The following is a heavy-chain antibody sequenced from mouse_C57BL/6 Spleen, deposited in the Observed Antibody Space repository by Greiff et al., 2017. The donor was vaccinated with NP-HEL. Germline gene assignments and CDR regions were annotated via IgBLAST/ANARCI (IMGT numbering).Heavy chain of an antibody. Sequence: EVKVEESGGGLVQPGGSMKLSCAASGFTFSDAWMDWVRQSPEKGLEWVAEIRNKANNPATYYAESVKGRFTISIDDSKSSVYLQMNSLRAEDTGIYYCTRPGYSNPFDYWGQGTTLTVSS. CDR2: IRNKANNPAT. J-gene: IGHJ2*01. CDR1: GFTFSDAW. CDR3: TRPGYSNPFDY. D-gene: IGHD2-5*01. V-gene: IGHV6-6*01.